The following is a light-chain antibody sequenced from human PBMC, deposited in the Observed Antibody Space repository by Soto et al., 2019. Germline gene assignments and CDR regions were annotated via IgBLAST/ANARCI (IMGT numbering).Light chain of an antibody. CDR1: QSVSIN. J-gene: IGKJ1*01. CDR3: QHYNSYSEA. CDR2: GAS. V-gene: IGKV3D-15*01. Sequence: IVMTQSPSTLSVSPVEIATLSFMASQSVSINLAWYQQKPGQAPRLLIYGASSRATGIPDRFRGSGSGTDFTLTISSLQPDDFATYYCQHYNSYSEAFGQGTKV.